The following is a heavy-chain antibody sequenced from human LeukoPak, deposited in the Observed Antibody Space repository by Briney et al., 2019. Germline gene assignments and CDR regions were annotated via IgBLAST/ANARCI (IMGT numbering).Heavy chain of an antibody. V-gene: IGHV1-69*05. CDR2: IIPIFGTA. D-gene: IGHD1-14*01. CDR1: GYTSSSPD. CDR3: ARGYRDDAFDI. Sequence: ASVKVSCKASGYTSSSPDIIWVRQATGRGLEWMGGIIPIFGTANYAQKFQGRVTITTDESTSTAYMELSSLRSEDTAVYYCARGYRDDAFDIWGQGTMVTVSS. J-gene: IGHJ3*02.